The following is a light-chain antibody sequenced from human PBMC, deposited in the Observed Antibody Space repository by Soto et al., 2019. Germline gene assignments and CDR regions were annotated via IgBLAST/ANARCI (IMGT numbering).Light chain of an antibody. Sequence: DIQMTQSPSSLSASVGDRVTITCRASESINRHLNWYQQQPGKAPKLLIYAASSLQNGVPSRFWDGGSGTDFTLIITNLQPEDFATYYCQQSDTALSITFGPGTRLAIK. CDR3: QQSDTALSIT. V-gene: IGKV1-39*01. CDR2: AAS. J-gene: IGKJ5*01. CDR1: ESINRH.